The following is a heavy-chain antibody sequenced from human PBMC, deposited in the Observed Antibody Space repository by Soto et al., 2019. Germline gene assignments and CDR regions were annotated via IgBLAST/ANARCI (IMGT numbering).Heavy chain of an antibody. J-gene: IGHJ6*02. Sequence: WGSLRLSCAVSGFDASVNFMTWVRQAPGKGLEWVSSINNAFNTFYADSVTGRFTISRDNSKNTLYLQMNSLRVEDTAMYYCVRENYYYGMDVWGQGTAVTVSS. CDR2: INNAFNT. CDR3: VRENYYYGMDV. V-gene: IGHV3-66*01. CDR1: GFDASVNF.